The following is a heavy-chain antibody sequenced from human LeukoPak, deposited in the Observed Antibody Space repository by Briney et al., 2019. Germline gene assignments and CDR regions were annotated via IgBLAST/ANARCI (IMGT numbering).Heavy chain of an antibody. D-gene: IGHD2-15*01. CDR1: GGTFSSYA. J-gene: IGHJ3*02. CDR3: ARGRCSGGSCYLPTNAFDI. CDR2: IIPIFGTA. V-gene: IGHV1-69*05. Sequence: ASVKVSCKASGGTFSSYAISWVRQAPGQGLEWMGGIIPIFGTANYAQKLQGRVTMTTDTSTSTAYMELRSLRSDDTAVYYCARGRCSGGSCYLPTNAFDIWGQGTMVTVSS.